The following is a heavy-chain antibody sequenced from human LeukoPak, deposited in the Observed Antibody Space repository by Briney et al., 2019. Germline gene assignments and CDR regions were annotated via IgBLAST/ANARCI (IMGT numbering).Heavy chain of an antibody. J-gene: IGHJ4*02. Sequence: SETLSLTCTVSGGSISGYYWSWLRQPPGKGLEWIGYIHYSGNTNYNPSLKSRVTISLDTSKKQFFLRLSSVTAADTAVYYCAMYDSFFDYCGQGTLVTVSS. D-gene: IGHD1-1*01. CDR3: AMYDSFFDY. CDR1: GGSISGYY. CDR2: IHYSGNT. V-gene: IGHV4-59*08.